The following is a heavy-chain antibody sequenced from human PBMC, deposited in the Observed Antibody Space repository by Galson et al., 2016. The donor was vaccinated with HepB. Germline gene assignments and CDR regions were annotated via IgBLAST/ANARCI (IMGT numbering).Heavy chain of an antibody. Sequence: SETLSLTCTVSGGSISSSSYYWGWIRQPPGKGLEWIGSIYYSGSTYHNPSLKSRVTISVDTSKNQFSLKLSSVTAADTAVYYCARHVGYYYSYWYFDLWGRGTLVTVSS. J-gene: IGHJ2*01. CDR3: ARHVGYYYSYWYFDL. D-gene: IGHD3-22*01. CDR2: IYYSGST. CDR1: GGSISSSSYY. V-gene: IGHV4-39*01.